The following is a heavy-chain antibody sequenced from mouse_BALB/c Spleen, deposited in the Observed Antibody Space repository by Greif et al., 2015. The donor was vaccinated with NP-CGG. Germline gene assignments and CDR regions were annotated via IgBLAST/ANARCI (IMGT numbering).Heavy chain of an antibody. CDR2: IDPANGNT. CDR1: GFNIKDTY. CDR3: ASAYGSPWFAY. V-gene: IGHV14-3*02. D-gene: IGHD1-1*01. J-gene: IGHJ3*01. Sequence: EVKVVESGAELVKPGASVKLSCTASGFNIKDTYMHWVKQRPEQGLEWIGRIDPANGNTKYDPKFQGKATITADTSSNTAYLQLSSLTSEDTAVYYCASAYGSPWFAYWGQGTLVTVSA.